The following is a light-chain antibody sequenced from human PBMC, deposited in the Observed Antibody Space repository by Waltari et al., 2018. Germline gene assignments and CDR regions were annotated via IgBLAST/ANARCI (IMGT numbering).Light chain of an antibody. V-gene: IGKV1-5*03. CDR2: KAS. Sequence: QMTQSPSTLSASVGDRVTISCRASQTISSWLAWYQQKPGKAPRLLIYKASTLESGVSSRFSGSGAGTDFTLTINSLRPNDSATYYCQQFHLYPLTFGGGTKVEIK. CDR1: QTISSW. CDR3: QQFHLYPLT. J-gene: IGKJ4*01.